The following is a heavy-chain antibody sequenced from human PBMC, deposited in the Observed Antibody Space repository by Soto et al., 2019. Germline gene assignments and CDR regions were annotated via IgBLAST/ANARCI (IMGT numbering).Heavy chain of an antibody. J-gene: IGHJ4*02. CDR2: IFPGGST. Sequence: EVQLMESGGGLVQPGGSLRLSCAASGFTVSSNFMNWVRHAPGKGLEWLSVIFPGGSTYYADSMKGRFTISRDISKNTVFLQMNSPRAEDTAVYFWARRALAHAFVDYGGQGTLVTVAS. V-gene: IGHV3-66*01. CDR3: ARRALAHAFVDY. D-gene: IGHD3-10*01. CDR1: GFTVSSNF.